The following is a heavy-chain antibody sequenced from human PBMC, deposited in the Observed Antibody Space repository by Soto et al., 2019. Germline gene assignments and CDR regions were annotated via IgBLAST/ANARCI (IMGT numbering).Heavy chain of an antibody. CDR3: ARTPSYDSSGYLFDF. Sequence: GASVKVSCKASGYTFTSYGISWVRQAPGQGLEWMGWISAYNGNTNYAQKLQGRLTISKDTSKNQVVLTMTNMDPVDTATYYCARTPSYDSSGYLFDFWGQGTLVTVSS. CDR2: ISAYNGNT. J-gene: IGHJ4*02. CDR1: GYTFTSYG. D-gene: IGHD3-22*01. V-gene: IGHV1-18*01.